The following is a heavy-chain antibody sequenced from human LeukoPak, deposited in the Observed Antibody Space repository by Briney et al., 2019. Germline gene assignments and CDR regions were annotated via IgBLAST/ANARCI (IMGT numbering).Heavy chain of an antibody. CDR1: GGSISSGSYY. D-gene: IGHD6-13*01. CDR2: IYTSGST. CDR3: ARGPSGYSSSWYGGGYFDY. V-gene: IGHV4-61*02. Sequence: SETLSLTCTVSGGSISSGSYYWSWIRQPAGKGLEWIGPIYTSGSTNYNPSLKSRVTISVDTSKNQFSLKLSSVTAADTAVYYCARGPSGYSSSWYGGGYFDYWGQGTLVTVSS. J-gene: IGHJ4*02.